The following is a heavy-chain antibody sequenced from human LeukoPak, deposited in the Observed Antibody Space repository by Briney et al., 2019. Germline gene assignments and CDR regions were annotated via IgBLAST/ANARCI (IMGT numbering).Heavy chain of an antibody. J-gene: IGHJ4*02. Sequence: PGGSLRLSCAASGFTFSSYSMNWVRQAPGKGLEWVSSISSSSSYIYYADSVKGRFTISRDNAKNSLYLQMNSLRAEDTAVYYCAKDRSWFGATYYFDYWGQGTLVTVSS. CDR3: AKDRSWFGATYYFDY. D-gene: IGHD3-10*01. CDR2: ISSSSSYI. CDR1: GFTFSSYS. V-gene: IGHV3-21*04.